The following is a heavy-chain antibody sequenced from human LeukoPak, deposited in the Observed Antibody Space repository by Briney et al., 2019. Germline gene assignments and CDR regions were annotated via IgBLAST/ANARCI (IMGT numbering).Heavy chain of an antibody. CDR3: ARRTSLRKAFDY. Sequence: SETLSLTCTVSGVSISSSNSYWGWIRQPPGKGLEWIGEINHSGSTNYNPSLKSRVTISVDTSKNQFSLKLSSVTAADTAVYYCARRTSLRKAFDYWGQGTLVTVSS. CDR2: INHSGST. CDR1: GVSISSSNSY. J-gene: IGHJ4*02. V-gene: IGHV4-39*07. D-gene: IGHD5-12*01.